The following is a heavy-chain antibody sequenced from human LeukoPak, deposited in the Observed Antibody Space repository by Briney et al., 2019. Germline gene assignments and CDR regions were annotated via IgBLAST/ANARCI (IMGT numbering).Heavy chain of an antibody. D-gene: IGHD6-19*01. CDR1: GFTFSSYD. J-gene: IGHJ6*02. CDR2: IGTAGDT. Sequence: GGSLRLSCAASGFTFSSYDMHWVRQATGKGLEWVSAIGTAGDTYYPGSVKGRFTISIENAKNSLYLQMNSLRAGDTAVYYCARADPGGQWLGTRWWYGMDVWGQGTTVTVSS. CDR3: ARADPGGQWLGTRWWYGMDV. V-gene: IGHV3-13*01.